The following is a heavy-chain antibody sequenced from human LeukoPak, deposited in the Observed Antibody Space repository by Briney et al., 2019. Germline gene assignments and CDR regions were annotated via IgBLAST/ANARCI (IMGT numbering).Heavy chain of an antibody. D-gene: IGHD1-7*01. J-gene: IGHJ4*02. CDR1: GFTFSSYW. CDR2: IKQDGSEK. V-gene: IGHV3-7*01. Sequence: GGSLRLSCAASGFTFSSYWMGWVRQAPGKGLEWVANIKQDGSEKYYVDSVKGRFTISRDNAKNSLYLQMNSLRAEDTAAYYCARDLPYNWNYYYFDYWGQGTLVTVSS. CDR3: ARDLPYNWNYYYFDY.